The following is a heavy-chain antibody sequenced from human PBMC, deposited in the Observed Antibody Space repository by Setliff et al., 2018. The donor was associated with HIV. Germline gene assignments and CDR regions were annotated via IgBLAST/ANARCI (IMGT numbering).Heavy chain of an antibody. CDR3: TKSRSNSYTSSWAFDY. J-gene: IGHJ4*02. CDR2: INPKSGGT. Sequence: ASVKVSCKASGYTFTDYYMQWVRQAPGQGLEWMGWINPKSGGTNYIQKFQGRVTMTRDTSISTVYMELRWLRSDDTAVYYCTKSRSNSYTSSWAFDYWGQGTLVTVSS. V-gene: IGHV1-2*02. D-gene: IGHD6-13*01. CDR1: GYTFTDYY.